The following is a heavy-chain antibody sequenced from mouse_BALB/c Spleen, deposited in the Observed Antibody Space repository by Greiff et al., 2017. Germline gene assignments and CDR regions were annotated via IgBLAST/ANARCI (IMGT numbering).Heavy chain of an antibody. CDR2: INPYNDGT. V-gene: IGHV1-14*01. Sequence: VQLKESGPELVKPGASVKMSCKASGYTFTSYVMHWVKQKPGQGLEWIGYINPYNDGTKYNEKFKGKATLTSDKSSSTAYMELSSLTSEDSAVYYCAREGMGLRFAYWGQGTLVTVSA. CDR3: AREGMGLRFAY. CDR1: GYTFTSYV. J-gene: IGHJ3*01. D-gene: IGHD2-4*01.